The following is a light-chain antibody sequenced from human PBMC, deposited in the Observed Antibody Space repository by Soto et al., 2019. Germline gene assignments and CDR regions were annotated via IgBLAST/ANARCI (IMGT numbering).Light chain of an antibody. J-gene: IGLJ3*02. CDR3: GSDTSIRTLEMV. CDR1: STYVGVYYY. CDR2: DVT. Sequence: QSALTQPASVSGSPGQSITISCTGTSTYVGVYYYLSWFQQHPGKAPKLMIYDVTKRPSGVSNRFSGSMSGNTASLTISGLQAEDEADYYCGSDTSIRTLEMVFGGGTKVTV. V-gene: IGLV2-14*03.